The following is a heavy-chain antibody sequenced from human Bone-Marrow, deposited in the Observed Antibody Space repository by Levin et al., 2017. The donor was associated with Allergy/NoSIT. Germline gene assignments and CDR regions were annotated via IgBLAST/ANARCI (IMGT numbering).Heavy chain of an antibody. D-gene: IGHD2-21*01. CDR1: GFTFSSYG. J-gene: IGHJ4*02. V-gene: IGHV3-30*18. CDR3: AKELQPRDWYYFDY. CDR2: ISYDGSNK. Sequence: GGSLRLSCAASGFTFSSYGMHWVRQAPGKGLEWVAVISYDGSNKYYADSVKGRFTISRDNSKNTLYLQMNSLRAEDTAVYYCAKELQPRDWYYFDYWGQGTLVTVSS.